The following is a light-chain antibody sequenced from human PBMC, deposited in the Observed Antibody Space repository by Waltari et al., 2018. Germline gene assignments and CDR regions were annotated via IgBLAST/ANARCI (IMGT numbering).Light chain of an antibody. Sequence: ILLTQFPGTLSLSPGETATFSCRASQSVFSSYIGWYQQKPAQAPRLLIYGASNRATDIPDRFSGSGSGTDFTLTISRLEPEDFAVYYCQVYGSSPLTFGGGTKVEI. CDR1: QSVFSSY. J-gene: IGKJ4*01. CDR3: QVYGSSPLT. CDR2: GAS. V-gene: IGKV3-20*01.